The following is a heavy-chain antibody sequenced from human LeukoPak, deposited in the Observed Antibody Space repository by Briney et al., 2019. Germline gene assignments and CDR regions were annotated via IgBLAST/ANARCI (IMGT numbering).Heavy chain of an antibody. J-gene: IGHJ4*02. V-gene: IGHV3-30*18. Sequence: GGSLRLSCAASGFTFNNYGMHWVRQAPGKGLEWVAIISSDGTNKYSADSVEGRFTISRDNSKNTLYLQMNSLRTEDTAVYYCAKERQDYYDNRGYFDFDYWGQGTLVTVSS. CDR3: AKERQDYYDNRGYFDFDY. D-gene: IGHD3-22*01. CDR2: ISSDGTNK. CDR1: GFTFNNYG.